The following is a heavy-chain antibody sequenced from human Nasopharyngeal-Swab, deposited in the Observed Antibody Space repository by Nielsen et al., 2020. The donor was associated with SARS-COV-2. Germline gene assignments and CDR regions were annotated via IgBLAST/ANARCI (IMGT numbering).Heavy chain of an antibody. J-gene: IGHJ3*02. D-gene: IGHD5-18*01. CDR2: ISLNTRTV. Sequence: WIRQPPGKGLEWVSYISLNTRTVYYADSVKGRFTIARDNAKNSLYLQMNSLRAEDTAVYYCARDLTPMVIIYAFDMWGQGTMGTVSS. CDR3: ARDLTPMVIIYAFDM. V-gene: IGHV3-48*01.